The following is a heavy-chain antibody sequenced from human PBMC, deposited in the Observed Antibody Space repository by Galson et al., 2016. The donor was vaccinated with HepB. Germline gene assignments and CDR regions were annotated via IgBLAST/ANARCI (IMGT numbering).Heavy chain of an antibody. CDR2: IIPIFTTR. CDR3: ARAQWSGGMDV. Sequence: SVKVSCKASGDSFSSYAINWVRQAPGQGLEWMAGIIPIFTTRNYAQKFQGRVTITADKSTSTAYMELSSLRSEDTAVYYCARAQWSGGMDVWGQGTTVTVSS. V-gene: IGHV1-69*06. CDR1: GDSFSSYA. D-gene: IGHD2-8*01. J-gene: IGHJ6*02.